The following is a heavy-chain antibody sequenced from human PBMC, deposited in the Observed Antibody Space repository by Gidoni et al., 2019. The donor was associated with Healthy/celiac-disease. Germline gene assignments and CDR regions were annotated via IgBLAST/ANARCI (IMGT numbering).Heavy chain of an antibody. J-gene: IGHJ3*02. V-gene: IGHV3-23*01. Sequence: EVQLLASGGGLVQPGGSLRLSCAASGFTFSSYAMSWVRQAPGKGLEWVSAISGSGGSTYYADSVKGRFTISRDNSKNTLYLQMNSLRAEDTAVYYCARVPAAIFAFDIWGQGTMVTVSS. D-gene: IGHD2-2*01. CDR3: ARVPAAIFAFDI. CDR2: ISGSGGST. CDR1: GFTFSSYA.